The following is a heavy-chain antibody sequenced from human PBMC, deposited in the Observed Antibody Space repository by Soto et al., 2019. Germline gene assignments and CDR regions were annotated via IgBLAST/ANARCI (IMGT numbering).Heavy chain of an antibody. CDR1: GFTFRDDL. CDR3: ASGACSGYDCYYDY. Sequence: QVRLVESGGGLVKPGGSLSLSCAASGFTFRDDLMTWIRQAPGRGLEWVSYISGSGTSIHYADSVKGRFTISRDNAKNSVYLQMNSLTVEDTAMYYCASGACSGYDCYYDYWGQGTLVTVSS. CDR2: ISGSGTSI. V-gene: IGHV3-11*01. J-gene: IGHJ4*02. D-gene: IGHD5-12*01.